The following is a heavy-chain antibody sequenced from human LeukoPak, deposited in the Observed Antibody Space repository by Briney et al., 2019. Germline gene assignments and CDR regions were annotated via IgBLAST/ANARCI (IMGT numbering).Heavy chain of an antibody. D-gene: IGHD2-15*01. CDR3: GVVAATRDYYYYMDV. V-gene: IGHV1-69*05. CDR2: IIPIFGTV. J-gene: IGHJ6*03. CDR1: GGTFSSYG. Sequence: ASVKVSCKASGGTFSSYGISWVRQAPGQGLEWMGGIIPIFGTVNYAQKFQGRVTVTTDESTSTAYMELSSLRSEDTAVYYCGVVAATRDYYYYMDVWGKGTTVTVSS.